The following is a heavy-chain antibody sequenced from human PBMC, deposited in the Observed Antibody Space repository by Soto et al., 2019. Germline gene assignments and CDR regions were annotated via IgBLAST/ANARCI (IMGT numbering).Heavy chain of an antibody. CDR2: IYYSGST. Sequence: QLQLQESGPGLVKPSETLSLTCTVSGGSISSSSYYWGWIRQPPGKGLEWIGSIYYSGSTYYNPSLNSRVTISVDPSKNQFPLKLSSVTAADTAVYYCASPKIAFYNWFDPWGQGTLVTVSS. D-gene: IGHD3-3*02. J-gene: IGHJ5*02. V-gene: IGHV4-39*01. CDR1: GGSISSSSYY. CDR3: ASPKIAFYNWFDP.